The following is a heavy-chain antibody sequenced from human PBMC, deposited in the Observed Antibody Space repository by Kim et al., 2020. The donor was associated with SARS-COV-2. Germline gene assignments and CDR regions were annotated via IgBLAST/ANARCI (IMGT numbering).Heavy chain of an antibody. CDR1: GGSFSGYY. V-gene: IGHV4-34*01. D-gene: IGHD2-2*01. J-gene: IGHJ3*02. CDR3: ARTKIRYCSSTSCYRQPDAFDI. CDR2: INHSGST. Sequence: SETLSLTCAVYGGSFSGYYWSWIRQPPGKGLEWIGEINHSGSTNYNPSLKSRVTISVDTSKNQFSLKLSSVTAADTAVYYCARTKIRYCSSTSCYRQPDAFDIWGQGTMVTVSS.